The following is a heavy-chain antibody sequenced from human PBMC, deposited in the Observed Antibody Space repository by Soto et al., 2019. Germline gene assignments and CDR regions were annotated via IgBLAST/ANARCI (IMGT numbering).Heavy chain of an antibody. CDR2: VFYRGGT. V-gene: IGHV4-59*01. J-gene: IGHJ4*02. Sequence: SETLSLICSVSDDSISSYYWSWIRQPPGKGLQWIGYVFYRGGTAYNPSLKSRVTISLDMSKKQFSLNLNSVTAADTAAYFCARAQLVEKVIDYWGQGTLVTVSS. CDR3: ARAQLVEKVIDY. CDR1: DDSISSYY. D-gene: IGHD1-1*01.